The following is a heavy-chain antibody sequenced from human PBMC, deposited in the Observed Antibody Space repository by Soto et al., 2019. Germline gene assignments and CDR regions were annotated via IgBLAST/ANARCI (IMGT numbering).Heavy chain of an antibody. CDR3: ARIPRYSFPTSDDLDS. V-gene: IGHV1-69*08. CDR1: GGTFYTYT. CDR2: ITPIYPTT. Sequence: SVKVSCKASGGTFYTYTFSWVRQAPGQGLEWMGSITPIYPTTNYAEKFQGRLTVTADSSTNTAYMELNSLTSDDTAVYYCARIPRYSFPTSDDLDSWGQGTLVTVSS. D-gene: IGHD5-18*01. J-gene: IGHJ4*02.